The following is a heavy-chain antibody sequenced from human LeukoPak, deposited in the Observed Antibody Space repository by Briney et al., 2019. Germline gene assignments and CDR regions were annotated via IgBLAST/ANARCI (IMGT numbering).Heavy chain of an antibody. D-gene: IGHD2-8*01. CDR2: IRYNGSNK. Sequence: PGGSLRLSCAASGFTFSSYGMHWVRQAPGKGLEWVAFIRYNGSNKYYADSVKSRFTISRDNSKNTLYLQMNSLRAEDTAVYYCAKDRCTNGVCSPDIWGQGTMVTVSS. V-gene: IGHV3-30*02. CDR3: AKDRCTNGVCSPDI. CDR1: GFTFSSYG. J-gene: IGHJ3*02.